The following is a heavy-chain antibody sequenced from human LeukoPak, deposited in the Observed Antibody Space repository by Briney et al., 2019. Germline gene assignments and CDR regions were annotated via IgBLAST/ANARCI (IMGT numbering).Heavy chain of an antibody. V-gene: IGHV3-53*05. J-gene: IGHJ4*02. CDR3: AKENYHTSGYYYIFDY. CDR2: IYSGGST. Sequence: GGSLRLSCAASGFTVSNNYMSWVRQAPGKGLEWVSVIYSGGSTYYTDSVKGRFTISRDTSKNTLYLQMNNLRNEDTSVYYCAKENYHTSGYYYIFDYWGQGTLVTVSS. D-gene: IGHD3-22*01. CDR1: GFTVSNNY.